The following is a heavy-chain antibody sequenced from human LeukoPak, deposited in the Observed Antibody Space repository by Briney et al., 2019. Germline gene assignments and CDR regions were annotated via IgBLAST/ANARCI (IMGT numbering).Heavy chain of an antibody. CDR3: ARHCSGGSCYSGLADY. V-gene: IGHV5-51*01. J-gene: IGHJ4*02. CDR1: GYSFTSYW. CDR2: IYPGDSDT. D-gene: IGHD2-15*01. Sequence: GESLKISCKGSGYSFTSYWIGWVRQMPGKGLEWMGIIYPGDSDTRYSPSFQGQVPISADKSISTAYLQWSSLKASDTAMYYCARHCSGGSCYSGLADYWGQGTLVTVSS.